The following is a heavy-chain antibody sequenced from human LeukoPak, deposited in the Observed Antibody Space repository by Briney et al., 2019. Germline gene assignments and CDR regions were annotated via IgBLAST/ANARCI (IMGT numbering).Heavy chain of an antibody. CDR2: VNSDGSST. CDR3: ARGYYSSSRFDS. Sequence: GGSLRLSCAASGFPFSNYWMHWVRQAPGKGLVWVSRVNSDGSSTNYADSVKGRFTISRDNAENTLYMRMNSLRPEDTAVYYCARGYYSSSRFDSWGQGTLVTVSS. J-gene: IGHJ4*02. CDR1: GFPFSNYW. D-gene: IGHD6-13*01. V-gene: IGHV3-74*01.